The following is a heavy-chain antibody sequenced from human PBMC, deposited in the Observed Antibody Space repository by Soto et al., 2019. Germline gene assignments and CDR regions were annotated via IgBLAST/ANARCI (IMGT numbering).Heavy chain of an antibody. CDR1: GFTFSNAW. D-gene: IGHD6-6*01. Sequence: EVQLVESGGGLVKPGGSLRLSCAASGFTFSNAWMNWVRQAPGKGLEWVGRIKSKTDGGTTDYAAPVKGRLTISRDDSKNTLYLQMNSLKTEDTAVYYCTTVDSSSSLSRYYYYGMDVWGQGTTVTVSS. J-gene: IGHJ6*02. CDR3: TTVDSSSSLSRYYYYGMDV. V-gene: IGHV3-15*07. CDR2: IKSKTDGGTT.